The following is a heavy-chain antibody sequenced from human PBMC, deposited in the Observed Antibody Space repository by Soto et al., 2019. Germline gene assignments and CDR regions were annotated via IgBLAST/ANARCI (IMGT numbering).Heavy chain of an antibody. J-gene: IGHJ4*02. CDR3: ARSQVVVVAAYDY. Sequence: SETLSLTCTVSGGSVSSGSYYWSWIRQPPGKGLEWIGYIYYGGSTNYNPSLKSRVTISVDTSKNQFSLKLSSVTAADTAVYYCARSQVVVVAAYDYWGQGTLVTVSS. V-gene: IGHV4-61*01. D-gene: IGHD2-15*01. CDR2: IYYGGST. CDR1: GGSVSSGSYY.